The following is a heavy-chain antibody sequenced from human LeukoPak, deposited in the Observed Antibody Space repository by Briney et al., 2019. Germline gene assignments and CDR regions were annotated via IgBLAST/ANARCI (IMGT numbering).Heavy chain of an antibody. Sequence: GSLRLSCAASGFTFSSYAMSWVRQPPGKGLEWIGEVDHTGNTNYRPSLDSRVTLSIDTSKNQFSLTLSSVTAADTAVYYCARNVRFFDSWGQGTRVTVSS. CDR3: ARNVRFFDS. J-gene: IGHJ4*02. CDR1: GFTFSSYA. D-gene: IGHD1-1*01. V-gene: IGHV4/OR15-8*02. CDR2: VDHTGNT.